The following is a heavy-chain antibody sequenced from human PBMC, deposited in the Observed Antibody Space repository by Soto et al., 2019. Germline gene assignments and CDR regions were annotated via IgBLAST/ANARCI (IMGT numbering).Heavy chain of an antibody. CDR2: IDFTGAGT. V-gene: IGHV3-23*01. CDR1: GFPFSSYA. Sequence: GGSLRLSCAASGFPFSSYAMSWVRHAPDKGLEWVSAIDFTGAGTYYADSVKGRFTISRDNSKNTLYLQMSGLRAEDTAVYFCARRFSSSSFYFDYWGQGTLVTVSS. J-gene: IGHJ4*02. CDR3: ARRFSSSSFYFDY. D-gene: IGHD6-6*01.